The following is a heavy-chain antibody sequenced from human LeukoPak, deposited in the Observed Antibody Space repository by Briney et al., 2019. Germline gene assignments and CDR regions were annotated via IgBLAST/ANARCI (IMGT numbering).Heavy chain of an antibody. D-gene: IGHD6-13*01. CDR3: ARYGSSWPFDF. CDR1: GYSFTSFW. Sequence: GDSLKISCKASGYSFTSFWIGWARQMPGKGLEWLGIIYPGDSGTRYSPSFQGQVTISADKSINTAYLQWSSLKTSDTAMYYCARYGSSWPFDFWGQGTVVTVSS. J-gene: IGHJ4*02. V-gene: IGHV5-51*01. CDR2: IYPGDSGT.